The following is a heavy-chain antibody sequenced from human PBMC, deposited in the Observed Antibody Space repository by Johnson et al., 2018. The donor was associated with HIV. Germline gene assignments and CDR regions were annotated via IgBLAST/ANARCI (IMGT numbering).Heavy chain of an antibody. D-gene: IGHD2-2*01. CDR1: GFTFDDYD. Sequence: VQLVESGGNVVRPGGSLRLSCAASGFTFDDYDMSWVRKAPGKGLEWVSGINWNGGSTGYADSVKGRFTISRDTAKNSLYLQMNSLRAEDTALYYCARGKLPAALRRGDAFDIWGQGTMVTVSS. CDR2: INWNGGST. CDR3: ARGKLPAALRRGDAFDI. J-gene: IGHJ3*02. V-gene: IGHV3-20*04.